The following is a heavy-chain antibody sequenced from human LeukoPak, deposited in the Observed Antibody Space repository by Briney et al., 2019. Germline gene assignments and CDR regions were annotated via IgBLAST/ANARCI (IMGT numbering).Heavy chain of an antibody. V-gene: IGHV3-23*01. CDR2: ISGSGGST. J-gene: IGHJ4*02. D-gene: IGHD6-13*01. CDR3: ARAFVTAAGFFDT. Sequence: GGSLRLSCAASGFTFSSYAMSWVRQAPGKGLEWVSAISGSGGSTYYAGSVKGRFTISRDNSVNTLYLQMNSLRTEDTAMYYCARAFVTAAGFFDTWGRGTLVTVSS. CDR1: GFTFSSYA.